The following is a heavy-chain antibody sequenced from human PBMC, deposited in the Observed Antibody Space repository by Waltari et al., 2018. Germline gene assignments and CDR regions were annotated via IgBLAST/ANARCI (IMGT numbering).Heavy chain of an antibody. J-gene: IGHJ6*03. D-gene: IGHD6-25*01. CDR3: ARDSGYKASYYYYMDV. CDR2: KFFDAFKN. V-gene: IGHV3-30*01. Sequence: QVQLVESGGGVVQPGRSLRLSCAASGFTFSSYSMHWVRQTPGKGLDWVAFKFFDAFKNYYADSMKDRFTISRDNSNNTLYLQMNSLRPDDTAIYYCARDSGYKASYYYYMDVWGRGTTVTVSS. CDR1: GFTFSSYS.